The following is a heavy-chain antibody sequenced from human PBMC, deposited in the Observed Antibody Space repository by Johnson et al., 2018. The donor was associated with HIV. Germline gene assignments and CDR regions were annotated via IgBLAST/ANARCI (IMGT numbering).Heavy chain of an antibody. J-gene: IGHJ3*02. D-gene: IGHD3-10*01. CDR1: GFTFSDYY. V-gene: IGHV3-11*04. Sequence: QVQLVESGGGVVRPGGSLRLSYAASGFTFSDYYMSWIRQAPGKGLEWVSYISSSGDTIFYADSVKGRVTISRDNAKKSLYLQMNRLRAEDTAVYYCESWVYYGEGSYHGAFDIWGQGTMVTVSS. CDR2: ISSSGDTI. CDR3: ESWVYYGEGSYHGAFDI.